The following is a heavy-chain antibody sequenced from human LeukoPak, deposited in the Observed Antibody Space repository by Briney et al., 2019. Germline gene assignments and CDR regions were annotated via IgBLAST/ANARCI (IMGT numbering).Heavy chain of an antibody. CDR3: ARVGSSWYGGFDY. Sequence: GASVKVSCKAFGYSFTSNYMQWVRQAPGEGPEWMGWINPNSGGTNYAQKFQGRVTMTRDTSISTAYMELSRLRSDDTAVYYCARVGSSWYGGFDYWGQGTLVTVSS. CDR1: GYSFTSNY. J-gene: IGHJ4*02. CDR2: INPNSGGT. V-gene: IGHV1-2*02. D-gene: IGHD6-13*01.